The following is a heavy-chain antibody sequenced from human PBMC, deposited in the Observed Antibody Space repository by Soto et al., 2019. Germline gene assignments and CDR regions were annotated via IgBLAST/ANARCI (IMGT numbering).Heavy chain of an antibody. CDR3: ARDSPPVDY. J-gene: IGHJ4*02. V-gene: IGHV1-18*01. Sequence: ASVKVSCKDSVYTFTNYGSRWVRQAPGQGLEWMGWISAYNGNTKYAQKLQGRVTMTTDTSTSTAYMELRSLRSDDTAVYYCARDSPPVDYWGQGTLVTVSS. CDR2: ISAYNGNT. CDR1: VYTFTNYG.